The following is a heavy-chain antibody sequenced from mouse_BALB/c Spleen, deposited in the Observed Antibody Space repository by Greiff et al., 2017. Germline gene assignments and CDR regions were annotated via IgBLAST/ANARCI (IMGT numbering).Heavy chain of an antibody. V-gene: IGHV5-6*02. J-gene: IGHJ3*01. CDR1: GFTFSSYG. D-gene: IGHD2-2*01. Sequence: EVMLVESGGDLVKPGGSLKLSCAASGFTFSSYGMSWVRQTPDKRLEWVATISSGGSYTYYPDSVKGRFTISRDHAKNTLYLQMSSLKSEDTAMYYCARRDGYDGFAYWGQGTLVTVSA. CDR2: ISSGGSYT. CDR3: ARRDGYDGFAY.